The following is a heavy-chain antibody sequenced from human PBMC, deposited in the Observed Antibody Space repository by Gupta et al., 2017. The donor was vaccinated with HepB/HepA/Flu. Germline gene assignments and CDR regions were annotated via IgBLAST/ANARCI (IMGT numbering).Heavy chain of an antibody. V-gene: IGHV3-74*01. Sequence: EVQLAESGGGLVQPGGSLRLSCAASGFTVSSYWMHWVRQALGKGLVWVSRMNQHGSVINYADSVKGRFTISRDNTKNALYLQMNSLRAEDTAIYFCSRDTFGPYDYWGQGTLVTVSS. CDR2: MNQHGSVI. CDR1: GFTVSSYW. D-gene: IGHD2/OR15-2a*01. CDR3: SRDTFGPYDY. J-gene: IGHJ4*02.